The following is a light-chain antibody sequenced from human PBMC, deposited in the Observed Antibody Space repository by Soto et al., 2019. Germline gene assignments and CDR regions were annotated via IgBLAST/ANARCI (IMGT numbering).Light chain of an antibody. V-gene: IGKV1-5*01. CDR2: DAS. Sequence: DIQMTQSPSTLSASVGDRVTITCRASQSISSWLAWYQQKPGKAPKLLIYDASSLESGVPSRFSGSGSGTEFTITIRSLQPDDSAPYPCQQFNTFPLTFGGGTKVEI. CDR1: QSISSW. J-gene: IGKJ4*01. CDR3: QQFNTFPLT.